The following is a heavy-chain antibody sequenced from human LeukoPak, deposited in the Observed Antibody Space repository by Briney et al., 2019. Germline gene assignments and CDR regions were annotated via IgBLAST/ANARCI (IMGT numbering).Heavy chain of an antibody. CDR3: ARDTGYCSSTSCPGPDFDY. D-gene: IGHD2-2*01. J-gene: IGHJ4*02. CDR1: GFTFSSYS. CDR2: ISSSSSYI. Sequence: GGSLRLSCAASGFTFSSYSMNWVRQAPGKGLEWVSSISSSSSYIYYADSVKGRFTISRDNAKNPLYLQMNSLRAEDTAVYYCARDTGYCSSTSCPGPDFDYWGQGTLVTVSS. V-gene: IGHV3-21*01.